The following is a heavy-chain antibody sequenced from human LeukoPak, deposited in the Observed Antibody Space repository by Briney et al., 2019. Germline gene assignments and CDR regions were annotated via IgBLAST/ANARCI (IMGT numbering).Heavy chain of an antibody. J-gene: IGHJ6*02. D-gene: IGHD3-3*01. Sequence: PSETLSFTCAVYGGSFSGYYWSWFRQPPGKGRDGIGEFNNGGSTNYNPSLKSRVTISVDTSKNQFSLKLSSVTAADTAVYYCARGSRRLYYDFWSGRPMDVWGQGTTVTVSS. V-gene: IGHV4-34*01. CDR3: ARGSRRLYYDFWSGRPMDV. CDR2: FNNGGST. CDR1: GGSFSGYY.